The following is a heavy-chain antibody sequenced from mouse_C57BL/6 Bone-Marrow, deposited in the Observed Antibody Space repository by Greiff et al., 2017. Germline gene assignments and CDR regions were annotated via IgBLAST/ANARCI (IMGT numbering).Heavy chain of an antibody. J-gene: IGHJ1*03. Sequence: QVQLKQSGAELARPGASVKLSCKASGYTFTSYGISWVKQRTGQGLEWIGEIYPRSGNTYYNEKFKGKATLTADKSSSIAYMELRSLTSEDSAVYFCARGGTVVAPYWYFDVWGTGTTVTVSS. CDR1: GYTFTSYG. CDR3: ARGGTVVAPYWYFDV. D-gene: IGHD1-1*01. V-gene: IGHV1-81*01. CDR2: IYPRSGNT.